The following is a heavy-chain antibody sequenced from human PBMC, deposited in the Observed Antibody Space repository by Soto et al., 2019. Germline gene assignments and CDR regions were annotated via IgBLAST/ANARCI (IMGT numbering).Heavy chain of an antibody. CDR1: GYTFTSYD. V-gene: IGHV1-8*01. CDR3: ARVTGRRNWYLWYYYYGMDV. CDR2: MNPHSGNT. Sequence: SVKVACNASGYTFTSYDINWVRQATGQGLEWMGWMNPHSGNTGYAQKFQGRVTMTRNTSISTAYMELSSLRSEDTAVYSCARVTGRRNWYLWYYYYGMDVWRQGTTVTVSS. D-gene: IGHD6-13*01. J-gene: IGHJ6*02.